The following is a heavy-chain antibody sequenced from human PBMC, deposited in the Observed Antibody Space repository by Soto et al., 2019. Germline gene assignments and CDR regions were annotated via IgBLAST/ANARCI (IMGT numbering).Heavy chain of an antibody. CDR1: GGSISSDGYY. V-gene: IGHV4-31*03. CDR2: IYYSGST. J-gene: IGHJ3*02. D-gene: IGHD2-15*01. CDR3: AVTPRYCSGGTCQPAHVLDI. Sequence: SETLSLTCTVSGGSISSDGYYWSWIRQHPGKGLEWIGYIYYSGSTYYNPSLKSRVTISVDTSKNQFFLNLNSVTAADTAVYYCAVTPRYCSGGTCQPAHVLDIWGQGRMVTVSS.